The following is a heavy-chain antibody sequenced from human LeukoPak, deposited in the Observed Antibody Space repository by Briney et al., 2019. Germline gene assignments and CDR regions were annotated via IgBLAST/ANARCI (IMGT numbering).Heavy chain of an antibody. CDR1: GVSISSYY. V-gene: IGHV4-59*01. J-gene: IGHJ2*01. CDR3: ARVPIRGNWYFDL. CDR2: IYYSGST. Sequence: PSETLSLTCTVSGVSISSYYWSWIRQPPGKGLEWIGYIYYSGSTNYNPSLKSRVTISVDTSKNQFSLKLSSVTAADTAVYYCARVPIRGNWYFDLWGRGTLVTVSS. D-gene: IGHD3-3*01.